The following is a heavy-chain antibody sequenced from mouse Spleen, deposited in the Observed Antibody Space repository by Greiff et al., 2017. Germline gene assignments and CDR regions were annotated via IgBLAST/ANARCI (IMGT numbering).Heavy chain of an antibody. CDR3: ARDNPSYYYGSTVWYFDV. D-gene: IGHD1-1*01. CDR1: GFTFSSYY. V-gene: IGHV5-12-1*01. CDR2: ISSGGGST. Sequence: EVHLVESGGGLVKLGGSLKLSCAASGFTFSSYYMSWVRQTPEKRLEWVATISSGGGSTYYPDSVKGRFTISRDNAKNTLYLQMSSLNSEDTAVYYCARDNPSYYYGSTVWYFDVWGAGTTVTVSS. J-gene: IGHJ1*01.